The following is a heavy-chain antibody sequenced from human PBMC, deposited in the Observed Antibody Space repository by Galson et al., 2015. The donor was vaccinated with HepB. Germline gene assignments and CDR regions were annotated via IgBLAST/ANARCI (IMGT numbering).Heavy chain of an antibody. CDR1: GFTFSNAW. CDR2: IKSKTDGGAT. J-gene: IGHJ4*02. Sequence: SLRLSCAASGFTFSNAWMSWVRQAPGKGLEWVGRIKSKTDGGATDYAAPVKGRFTISRDDSRNTLYLQMNSLKTEDTAVYYCTTDLVEYQLLWGHFDYWGQGTLVTVSS. CDR3: TTDLVEYQLLWGHFDY. D-gene: IGHD2-2*01. V-gene: IGHV3-15*01.